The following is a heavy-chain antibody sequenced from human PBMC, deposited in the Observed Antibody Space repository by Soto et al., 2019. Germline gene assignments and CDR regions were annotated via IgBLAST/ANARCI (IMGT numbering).Heavy chain of an antibody. V-gene: IGHV3-30*18. D-gene: IGHD4-17*01. Sequence: GGSLRLSCAASGFTFSSYGMHWVRQAPGKGLEWVAVISYDGSNKYYADSVKGRFTISRDNSKNTLYLQMNGLRAEDTAVYYCAKGPDYDSVAFDYWGQGTLVTVSS. J-gene: IGHJ4*02. CDR1: GFTFSSYG. CDR3: AKGPDYDSVAFDY. CDR2: ISYDGSNK.